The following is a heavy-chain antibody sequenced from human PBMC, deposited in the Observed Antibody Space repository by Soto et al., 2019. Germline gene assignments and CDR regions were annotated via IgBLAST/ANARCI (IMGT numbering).Heavy chain of an antibody. Sequence: PSETLSLTCTVSGGSISSYYWTWIWQPPGKGLEWIGYIYYSGLTNYNPSLQSRVTISLDTSKNQFSLKLNSVTAADTAVYYCAREFHCYGSGGPVYYGMDVWGQGTTVTVSS. V-gene: IGHV4-59*01. D-gene: IGHD3-10*01. CDR3: AREFHCYGSGGPVYYGMDV. CDR1: GGSISSYY. CDR2: IYYSGLT. J-gene: IGHJ6*02.